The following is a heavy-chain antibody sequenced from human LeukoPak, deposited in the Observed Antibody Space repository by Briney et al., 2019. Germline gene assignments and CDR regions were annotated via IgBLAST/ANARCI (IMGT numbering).Heavy chain of an antibody. CDR3: ARAYYYDRSGSNFDY. D-gene: IGHD3-22*01. CDR2: ISAYNGNR. CDR1: GYTVTSYG. V-gene: IGHV1-18*01. J-gene: IGHJ4*02. Sequence: GASVKVSCKSSGYTVTSYGIIWVRQAPGQGLEWMGWISAYNGNRNYAQKFQGRVTMTTDTSTSTAYMELRSLRSDDTAVYYCARAYYYDRSGSNFDYWGQGTLVTVSS.